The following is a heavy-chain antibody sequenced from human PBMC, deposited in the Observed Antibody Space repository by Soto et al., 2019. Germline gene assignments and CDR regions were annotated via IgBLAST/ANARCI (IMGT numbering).Heavy chain of an antibody. CDR2: ISGSGGST. Sequence: GGSLRLSCAASGFTFSSYAMSWVRQAPGKGLEWVSAISGSGGSTYYADSVKGRFTISRDNSKNTLYLQRNSLRAEDTAVYYCAKDRIVVVIPTRPDYWGQGTLVTVSS. J-gene: IGHJ4*02. V-gene: IGHV3-23*01. CDR3: AKDRIVVVIPTRPDY. CDR1: GFTFSSYA. D-gene: IGHD3-22*01.